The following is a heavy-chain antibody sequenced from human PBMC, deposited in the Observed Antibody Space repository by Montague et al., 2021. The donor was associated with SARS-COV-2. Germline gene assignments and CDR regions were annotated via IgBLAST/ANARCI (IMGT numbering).Heavy chain of an antibody. V-gene: IGHV4-39*01. J-gene: IGHJ6*02. CDR3: VSLWKYGSGSHYAPWDYYNYGVDV. Sequence: SESLSLTYSVSGGSITSSSYYWGWIRQSPDKGLEWIGNIYYSGSTYYNPSLKSRVTISVDTSKYQFSLKLSSVTAADTAVYYCVSLWKYGSGSHYAPWDYYNYGVDVWGQGTTVTVSS. CDR1: GGSITSSSYY. CDR2: IYYSGST. D-gene: IGHD3-10*01.